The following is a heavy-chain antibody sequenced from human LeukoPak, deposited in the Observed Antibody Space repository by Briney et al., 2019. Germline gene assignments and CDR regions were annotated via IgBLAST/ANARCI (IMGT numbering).Heavy chain of an antibody. J-gene: IGHJ4*02. D-gene: IGHD6-19*01. Sequence: GRSLRLSCAASGFTLSSYGMHWVRQAPGKGLEWVAVISYDGSNKYYADSVKGRFTISRDNSKNTLYLQMNSLRAEDTAVYYCAKDNRIAVAGMGFDYWGQGTLVTVSS. CDR3: AKDNRIAVAGMGFDY. V-gene: IGHV3-30*18. CDR2: ISYDGSNK. CDR1: GFTLSSYG.